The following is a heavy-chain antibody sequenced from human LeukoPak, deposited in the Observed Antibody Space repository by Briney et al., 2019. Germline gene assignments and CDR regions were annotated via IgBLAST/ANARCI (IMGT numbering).Heavy chain of an antibody. J-gene: IGHJ4*02. CDR3: ARGGSPVEVVVVVAATRPFDY. CDR1: GGSFSDYY. V-gene: IGHV4-34*01. D-gene: IGHD2-15*01. Sequence: SETLSLTCAVYGGSFSDYYWSWIRQPPGKGLEWIGEINHSGSTNYNPSLKSRVTISVDTSKNQFSLKLSSVTAADTAVYYCARGGSPVEVVVVVAATRPFDYWGQGTLVTVSS. CDR2: INHSGST.